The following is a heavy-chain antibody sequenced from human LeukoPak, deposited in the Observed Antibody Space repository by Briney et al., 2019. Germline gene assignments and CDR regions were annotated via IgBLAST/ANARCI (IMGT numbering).Heavy chain of an antibody. CDR1: GGTFSSYA. D-gene: IGHD3-3*01. V-gene: IGHV1-69*13. CDR3: AREGVIFGVVISPLPGYNWFDP. J-gene: IGHJ5*02. CDR2: IIPIFGTA. Sequence: SVKVSCKASGGTFSSYAISWVRQAPGQGLEWMGGIIPIFGTANYAQKFQGRVTITADESTSTAYMELSSLRSEDTAVYYCAREGVIFGVVISPLPGYNWFDPWGQGTLVTVSS.